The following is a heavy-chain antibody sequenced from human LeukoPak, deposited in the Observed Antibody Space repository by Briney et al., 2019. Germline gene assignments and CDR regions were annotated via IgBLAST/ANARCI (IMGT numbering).Heavy chain of an antibody. D-gene: IGHD3-16*01. CDR3: AREGAHYFDY. CDR2: INHSGST. V-gene: IGHV4-34*01. J-gene: IGHJ4*02. CDR1: GGSFSGYY. Sequence: SETLSLTCAVYGGSFSGYYWSWIRQPPGKGLEWTGEINHSGSTNYNPSLKSRVTISVDTSKNQFSLKLSSVTAADTAVYYCAREGAHYFDYWGQGTLVTVSS.